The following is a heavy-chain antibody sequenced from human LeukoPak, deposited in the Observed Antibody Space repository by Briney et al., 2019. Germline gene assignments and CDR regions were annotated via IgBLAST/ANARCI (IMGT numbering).Heavy chain of an antibody. Sequence: GGSLRLSCAASGLSFSNYAMYWVRQAPGKGLEWVSAIGGSGGNIFYTDSVKGRFTISRDNSKNTLYLHMNSLRAEDTAIYYCARDNCSYRLDLWGQGTLVTVSS. J-gene: IGHJ5*02. D-gene: IGHD1-1*01. CDR2: IGGSGGNI. CDR1: GLSFSNYA. CDR3: ARDNCSYRLDL. V-gene: IGHV3-23*01.